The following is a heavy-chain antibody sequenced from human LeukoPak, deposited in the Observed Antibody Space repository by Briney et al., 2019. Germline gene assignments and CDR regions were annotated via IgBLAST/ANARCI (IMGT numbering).Heavy chain of an antibody. CDR1: GFRFKNYA. CDR2: ISASGGGT. CDR3: ARDLSGSILRGYFDY. D-gene: IGHD3-22*01. Sequence: GGSLRLSCAASGFRFKNYAMTWVRQPPGKGLEWVSTISASGGGTYYADSVKGRFTISRDNAKNSLYLQMNSLRAEDTAVYYCARDLSGSILRGYFDYWGQGTLVTVSS. V-gene: IGHV3-23*01. J-gene: IGHJ4*02.